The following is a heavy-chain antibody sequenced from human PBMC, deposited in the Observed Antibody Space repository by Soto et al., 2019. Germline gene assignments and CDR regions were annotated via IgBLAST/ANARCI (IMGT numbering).Heavy chain of an antibody. CDR2: ISTFNGDT. J-gene: IGHJ4*02. V-gene: IGHV1-18*01. CDR1: GYSFFDYG. CDR3: AREEEGQKATIDQ. Sequence: ASVKVSCKASGYSFFDYGITWVRQAPGQGLEWMGWISTFNGDTNYAQQFQGRVTMTTDASTSTGYMELRSLRSDDTAVYYCAREEEGQKATIDQWGQGTLVTAPQ. D-gene: IGHD5-12*01.